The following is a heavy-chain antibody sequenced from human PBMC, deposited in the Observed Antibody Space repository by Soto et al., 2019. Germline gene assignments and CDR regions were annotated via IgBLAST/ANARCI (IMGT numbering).Heavy chain of an antibody. D-gene: IGHD4-17*01. CDR1: GFTFSNAW. CDR3: TTDPSHYGDYDPASYYYYYMDV. Sequence: WGSLRLSCAPSGFTFSNAWMSWVRQAPGKGLEWVGRIKSKTDGGTTDYAAPVKGRFTISRDDSKNTLYLQMNSLKTEDTAVYYCTTDPSHYGDYDPASYYYYYMDVWGKGTTVTVSS. J-gene: IGHJ6*03. V-gene: IGHV3-15*01. CDR2: IKSKTDGGTT.